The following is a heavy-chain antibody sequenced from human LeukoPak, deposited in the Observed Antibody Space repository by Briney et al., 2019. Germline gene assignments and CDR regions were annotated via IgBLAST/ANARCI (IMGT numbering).Heavy chain of an antibody. CDR2: IKQDGCEK. D-gene: IGHD6-13*01. CDR1: GFTFSSYR. J-gene: IGHJ5*02. Sequence: GGSLRLSCAASGFTFSSYRMSWLRQAPGKGLEWVANIKQDGCEKYYVDSVKGRFTISRDYAKNSLYLKVNSVRAEDTGVYFCARYRSFGSSWYRMLWFDHWGQGTLVTVSS. CDR3: ARYRSFGSSWYRMLWFDH. V-gene: IGHV3-7*01.